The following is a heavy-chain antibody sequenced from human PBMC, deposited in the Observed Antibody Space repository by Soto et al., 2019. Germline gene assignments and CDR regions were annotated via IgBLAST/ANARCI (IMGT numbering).Heavy chain of an antibody. CDR3: VSPMGSSGYYRA. V-gene: IGHV1-69*01. CDR2: IIPIFGTA. CDR1: VGTFSSYA. D-gene: IGHD3-22*01. J-gene: IGHJ4*02. Sequence: QVQPVQSGAEVKKPGSSVKVSCKASVGTFSSYANSWVRQGPGQGLEWMGGIIPIFGTANYAQKFQGRVTITADESTSTAYMELSSLRSEDTAVYYCVSPMGSSGYYRAWGQGTLVTVSS.